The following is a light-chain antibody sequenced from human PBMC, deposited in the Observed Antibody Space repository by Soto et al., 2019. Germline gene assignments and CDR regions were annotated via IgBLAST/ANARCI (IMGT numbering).Light chain of an antibody. V-gene: IGKV1-9*01. Sequence: IQLTQSPSSLSASVGDRVTITCRASQGISSYLAWYQQKPGKAPKLLIYAASTLQSGVPSRFSGSGSGTDFTLTSSSLQSEDFAVYYCQQYKKWPRTFGHGTKVDI. CDR1: QGISSY. J-gene: IGKJ1*01. CDR2: AAS. CDR3: QQYKKWPRT.